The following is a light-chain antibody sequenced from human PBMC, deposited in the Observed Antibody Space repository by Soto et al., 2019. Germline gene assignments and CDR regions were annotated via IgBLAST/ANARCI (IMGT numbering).Light chain of an antibody. CDR2: DAS. Sequence: DVQLTNTPCTLSASVGDRVTITFRASQSLNNYLAWYQQKPGKAPQLLIYDASTLERGVPSRFSGTGSGTEFTLTICSLQPDDFAVYYCHQYNFWPTFGQGTNVDI. J-gene: IGKJ1*01. CDR3: HQYNFWPT. CDR1: QSLNNY. V-gene: IGKV1-5*01.